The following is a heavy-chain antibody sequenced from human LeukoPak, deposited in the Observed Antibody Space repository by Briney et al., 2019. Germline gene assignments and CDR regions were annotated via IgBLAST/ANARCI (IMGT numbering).Heavy chain of an antibody. Sequence: GGSLRLSCAASEFTFSSYAMSWVRQAPGKGLEWVSTISSSGGNTYYADSVKGRFTISRDNSKNTLFVQMNSLRAEDTAVYYCARCAVPAAITRYFQHWGQGTLVTVSS. V-gene: IGHV3-23*01. CDR2: ISSSGGNT. CDR3: ARCAVPAAITRYFQH. CDR1: EFTFSSYA. J-gene: IGHJ1*01. D-gene: IGHD2-2*01.